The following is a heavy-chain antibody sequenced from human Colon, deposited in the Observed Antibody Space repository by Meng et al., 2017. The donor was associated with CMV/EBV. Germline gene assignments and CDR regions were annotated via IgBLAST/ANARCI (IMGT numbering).Heavy chain of an antibody. D-gene: IGHD3-10*01. CDR1: GYSFTDYY. CDR3: ARGTYYYGSGRNYGPPDD. CDR2: INPNSGGT. V-gene: IGHV1-2*02. Sequence: ASVKVSCKASGYSFTDYYMHWVRQAPGQGLEWMGWINPNSGGTYYAQKFQGRVTFTRDTSINTGYMELTSLTSDDTAVYYCARGTYYYGSGRNYGPPDDWGQGTLVTVSS. J-gene: IGHJ4*02.